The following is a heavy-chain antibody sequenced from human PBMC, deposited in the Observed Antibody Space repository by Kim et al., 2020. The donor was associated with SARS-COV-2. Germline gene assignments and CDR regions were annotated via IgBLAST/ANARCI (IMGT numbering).Heavy chain of an antibody. CDR3: ATASDYYGSGSYTWFDP. CDR2: FDPEDGET. J-gene: IGHJ5*02. D-gene: IGHD3-10*01. CDR1: GYTLTELS. Sequence: SVKVSCKVSGYTLTELSMHWVRQAPGKGLEWMGGFDPEDGETIYAQKFQGRVTMTEDTSTDTAYMELSSLRSEDTAVYYCATASDYYGSGSYTWFDPWGQGTLVTVSS. V-gene: IGHV1-24*01.